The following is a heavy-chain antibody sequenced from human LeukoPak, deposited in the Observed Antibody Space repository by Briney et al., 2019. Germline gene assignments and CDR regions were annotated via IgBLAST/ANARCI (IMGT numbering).Heavy chain of an antibody. CDR3: AREGYHLYYYYMDV. Sequence: GGSLRLSCAASGFTFSSYAMSWVRQAPGKGLEWVSAISGSGGSTYYADSVKGRFTISRDDSKNTLYLQMNSLRAEATAVYYCAREGYHLYYYYMDVWGKGTTVTVSS. J-gene: IGHJ6*03. D-gene: IGHD2-15*01. CDR2: ISGSGGST. V-gene: IGHV3-23*01. CDR1: GFTFSSYA.